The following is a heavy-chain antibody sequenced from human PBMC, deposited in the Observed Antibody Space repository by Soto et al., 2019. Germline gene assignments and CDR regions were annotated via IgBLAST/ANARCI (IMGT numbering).Heavy chain of an antibody. D-gene: IGHD1-26*01. V-gene: IGHV1-69*13. J-gene: IGHJ4*02. Sequence: SVKVSCKASGGTFSSYAISWVRQAPGQGLEWMGGIIPIFGTANYAQKFQGRVTITADESTSTAYMELSSLRSEDTAVYYCTLGIVGATQGYFDYWGQGTLVTVSS. CDR2: IIPIFGTA. CDR3: TLGIVGATQGYFDY. CDR1: GGTFSSYA.